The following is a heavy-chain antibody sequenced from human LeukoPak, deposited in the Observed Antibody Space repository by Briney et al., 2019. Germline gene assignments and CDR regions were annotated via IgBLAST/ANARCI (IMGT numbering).Heavy chain of an antibody. CDR2: ISYDGSNK. Sequence: GGSLRVSCAASGFTFSRYAMHWVRQAPGKGPEWVAVISYDGSNKYYADSVKGRFTISRDNFKNTLYLQMNSLRAEDTAVYYCATAEGLRRSGELFAFDIWGQGTMVTVSS. V-gene: IGHV3-30*04. J-gene: IGHJ3*02. D-gene: IGHD3-10*01. CDR1: GFTFSRYA. CDR3: ATAEGLRRSGELFAFDI.